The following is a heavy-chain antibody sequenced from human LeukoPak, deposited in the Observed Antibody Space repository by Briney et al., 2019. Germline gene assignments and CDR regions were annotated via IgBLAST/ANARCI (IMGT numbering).Heavy chain of an antibody. Sequence: SETLSLTCTVSGGSISSYYWSWIRQPAGKGLEWIGHIYTSGSTNYNPSLKSRVTMSVDTSKNQFSLKLSSVTAADTAVYYCARELGYCSSTSCYNSNFDYWGQETLVTVSS. CDR3: ARELGYCSSTSCYNSNFDY. V-gene: IGHV4-4*07. CDR1: GGSISSYY. J-gene: IGHJ4*02. CDR2: IYTSGST. D-gene: IGHD2-2*02.